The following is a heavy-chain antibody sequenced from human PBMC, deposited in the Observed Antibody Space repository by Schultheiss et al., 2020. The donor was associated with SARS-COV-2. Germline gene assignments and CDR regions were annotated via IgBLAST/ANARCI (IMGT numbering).Heavy chain of an antibody. Sequence: SETLSLTCTVSGGSISSYYWSWIRQPPGKGLEWIGSIYYSGSTYYNPSLKSRVTISVDTSKNQFSLKLSSVTAADTAVYYCARDLTGLSGTLFLWGQGTMVTVSS. CDR2: IYYSGST. D-gene: IGHD6-13*01. J-gene: IGHJ3*01. CDR3: ARDLTGLSGTLFL. V-gene: IGHV4-59*01. CDR1: GGSISSYY.